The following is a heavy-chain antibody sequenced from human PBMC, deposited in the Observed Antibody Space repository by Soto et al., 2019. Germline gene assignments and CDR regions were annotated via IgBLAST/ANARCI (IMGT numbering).Heavy chain of an antibody. D-gene: IGHD3-10*01. CDR2: INDSGNI. CDR1: GGSFSGYQ. Sequence: QVQLQQWGAGLLKPSETLSLTCAVYGGSFSGYQWTWIRQTPGKRLEWIGEINDSGNINYNPSLKSRVTILVDTPKKQISLKLSSVTAADTVLYYCARGLILWFGEFSRRGGYYYYMDVWGKGTTVTVSS. CDR3: ARGLILWFGEFSRRGGYYYYMDV. V-gene: IGHV4-34*01. J-gene: IGHJ6*03.